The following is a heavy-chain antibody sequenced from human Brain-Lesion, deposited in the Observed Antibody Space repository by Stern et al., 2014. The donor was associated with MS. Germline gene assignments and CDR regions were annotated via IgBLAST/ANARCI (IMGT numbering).Heavy chain of an antibody. Sequence: EVQLVESGGGLVRPGGSLRLSCAVSGFTFSDHYMDWVRQAPGKGLEWVGLSRNKPNIYTTEYAASVKGRFTVSRDDSKNLLYLQMNSRKTDDTAVYYCARGFHSFDSWGQGTLVTVSS. V-gene: IGHV3-72*01. CDR2: SRNKPNIYTT. J-gene: IGHJ4*02. CDR1: GFTFSDHY. CDR3: ARGFHSFDS.